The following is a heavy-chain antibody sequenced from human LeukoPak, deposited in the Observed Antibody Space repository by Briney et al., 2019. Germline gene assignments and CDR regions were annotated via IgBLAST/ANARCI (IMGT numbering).Heavy chain of an antibody. CDR2: IWYDGSNK. CDR1: GFTFSSYG. V-gene: IGHV3-33*01. D-gene: IGHD2-21*02. Sequence: PGRSLRLSCAASGFTFSSYGVHWVRQAPGKGLEWVAVIWYDGSNKYYADSVKGRFTISRDNSKNTLYLQMNSLRAEDTAVYYCARTDETAPAEDFQHWGQGTLVTVSS. J-gene: IGHJ1*01. CDR3: ARTDETAPAEDFQH.